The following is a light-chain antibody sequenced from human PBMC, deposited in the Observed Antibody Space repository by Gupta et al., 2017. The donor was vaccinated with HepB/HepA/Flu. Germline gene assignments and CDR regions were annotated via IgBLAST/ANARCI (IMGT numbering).Light chain of an antibody. CDR2: WEC. CDR3: QQYYSTLAVT. J-gene: IGKJ4*01. CDR1: QSVLYSSNNKNY. V-gene: IGKV4-1*01. Sequence: IVLPQSPDSLAVCLGERATIHCQSSQSVLYSSNNKNYLAWYQQKPGQPPKLLMYWECTRESGVPDRFSGSRSGTDATSIISSLQAEDVAVNYCQQYYSTLAVTFGGGTKVEIK.